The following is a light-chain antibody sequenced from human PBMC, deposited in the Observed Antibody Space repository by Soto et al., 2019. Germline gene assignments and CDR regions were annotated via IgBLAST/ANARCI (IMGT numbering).Light chain of an antibody. CDR3: QQSYSTLSIT. J-gene: IGKJ5*01. Sequence: DIQMTQSPSSLYASVGDRVTITCLASESIARDLNWDQQKPGKAPKLLIYAASSLQNGVPSRFRGGGSGTDFTLTISNLQPEDFATYYCQQSYSTLSITFGQGTRLEIK. CDR1: ESIARD. V-gene: IGKV1-39*01. CDR2: AAS.